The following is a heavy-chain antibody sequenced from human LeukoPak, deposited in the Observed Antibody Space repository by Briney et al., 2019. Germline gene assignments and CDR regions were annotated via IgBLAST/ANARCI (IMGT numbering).Heavy chain of an antibody. D-gene: IGHD4/OR15-4a*01. Sequence: GGSLRLSCAASGFTFRDYWLSWMRQAPGKGLEWVANIKYDGDEEYYVDSVKGRFIISRDNAKNSLYLQLNSLRVEDTAVYYCRSGGAAPGAFDNWGQGTLVTVSP. CDR3: RSGGAAPGAFDN. CDR2: IKYDGDEE. V-gene: IGHV3-7*01. J-gene: IGHJ4*02. CDR1: GFTFRDYW.